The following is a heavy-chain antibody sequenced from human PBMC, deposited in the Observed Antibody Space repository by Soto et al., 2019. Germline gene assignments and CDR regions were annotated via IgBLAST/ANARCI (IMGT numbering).Heavy chain of an antibody. CDR2: IYYSGST. Sequence: SETLSLTCTVSGGSISSGGYYWSWIRQHPGKGLEWIGYIYYSGSTYYNPSLKSRVTISVDTSKNQFSLKLSSVTAADTAVYYCARGGYYYGSGSRDYYYYYGMDVWGQGTTVTVS. CDR3: ARGGYYYGSGSRDYYYYYGMDV. V-gene: IGHV4-31*03. J-gene: IGHJ6*02. CDR1: GGSISSGGYY. D-gene: IGHD3-10*01.